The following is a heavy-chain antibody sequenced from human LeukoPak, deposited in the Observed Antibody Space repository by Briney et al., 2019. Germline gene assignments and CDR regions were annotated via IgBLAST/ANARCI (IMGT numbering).Heavy chain of an antibody. V-gene: IGHV4-34*01. J-gene: IGHJ3*02. CDR1: GGSFSGYY. CDR3: ASSIVVVVAATGFHDAFDI. D-gene: IGHD2-15*01. Sequence: PSETLSLTCAVCGGSFSGYYWSWIRQPTGKGLEWIGEINHSGSTNYNPSLKSRVTISVDTSKNQFSLKLSSVTAADTAVYYCASSIVVVVAATGFHDAFDIWGQGTMVTVSS. CDR2: INHSGST.